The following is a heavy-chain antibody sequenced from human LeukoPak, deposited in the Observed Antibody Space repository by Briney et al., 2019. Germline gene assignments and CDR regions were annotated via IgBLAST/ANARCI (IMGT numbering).Heavy chain of an antibody. CDR1: GFTFSDYY. CDR2: ISSSGSTI. D-gene: IGHD3-22*01. Sequence: GGSLRLSRAASGFTFSDYYMSWIRQAPGKGLEWVSYISSSGSTIYYADSVKGRFTISRDNAKNSLYLQMNSLRAEDTAVYYCARAAEYYYDSSGYYFVDPWGQGTLVTVSS. CDR3: ARAAEYYYDSSGYYFVDP. V-gene: IGHV3-11*04. J-gene: IGHJ5*02.